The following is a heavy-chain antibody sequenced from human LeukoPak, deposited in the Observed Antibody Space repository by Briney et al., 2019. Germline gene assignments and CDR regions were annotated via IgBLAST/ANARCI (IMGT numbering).Heavy chain of an antibody. J-gene: IGHJ6*02. CDR3: ARDDYGDYGPYYYYGMDV. V-gene: IGHV3-7*01. D-gene: IGHD4-17*01. Sequence: PGGSLRLSCAASGFTFSSYWVSWVRQAPGKGLEWEANIKQDGSEKYYVDSVKGRFTISRDNAKNSLYLQMNSLRAEDTAVYYCARDDYGDYGPYYYYGMDVWGQGTTVTVSS. CDR2: IKQDGSEK. CDR1: GFTFSSYW.